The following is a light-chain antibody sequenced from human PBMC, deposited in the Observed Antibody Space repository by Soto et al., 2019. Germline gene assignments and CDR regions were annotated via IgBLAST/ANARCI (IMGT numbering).Light chain of an antibody. V-gene: IGLV2-14*03. CDR2: DVT. J-gene: IGLJ2*01. CDR1: SSDIGAYNY. CDR3: SSYTNTNTPVV. Sequence: QSVLTQPASVSGSPGQSITISCTGTSSDIGAYNYVSWHQQHPGKAPRLIISDVTIRPSGVSSRFSGSKSGNTASLTISGLQPEDEADYYCSSYTNTNTPVVFGGGTKLTVL.